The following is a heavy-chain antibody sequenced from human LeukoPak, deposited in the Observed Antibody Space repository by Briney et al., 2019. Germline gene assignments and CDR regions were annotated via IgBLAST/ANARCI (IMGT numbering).Heavy chain of an antibody. Sequence: SEILSLTCAVYVGSFGGYYWSWIREPPWKGREWVVEINHSGSTNYNPSLKSRVTISVDTSKNQFSLKLSSVTAADTAVYYCARIIVYDYVWGSYRREFDYWGQGTLVTVSS. J-gene: IGHJ4*02. D-gene: IGHD3-16*02. CDR2: INHSGST. CDR3: ARIIVYDYVWGSYRREFDY. V-gene: IGHV4-34*01. CDR1: VGSFGGYY.